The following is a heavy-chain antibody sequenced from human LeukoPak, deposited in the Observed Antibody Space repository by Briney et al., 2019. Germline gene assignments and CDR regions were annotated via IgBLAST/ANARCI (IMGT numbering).Heavy chain of an antibody. CDR3: ARRACSSTSCAWDYYYYYMDV. CDR2: VYTSGGT. Sequence: SETLSLTCTVSTDSFSSVSYYWSWIRQPAGKGLEWIGRVYTSGGTSYNPPLKSRVTISIDTSKNQFSLKLSSVTAADTAVYYCARRACSSTSCAWDYYYYYMDVWGKGTTVTVSS. D-gene: IGHD2-2*01. V-gene: IGHV4-61*02. CDR1: TDSFSSVSYY. J-gene: IGHJ6*03.